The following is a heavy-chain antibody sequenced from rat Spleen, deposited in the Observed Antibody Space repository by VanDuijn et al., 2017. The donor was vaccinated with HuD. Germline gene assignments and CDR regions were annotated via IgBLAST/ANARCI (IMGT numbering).Heavy chain of an antibody. CDR2: IGYDGSST. J-gene: IGHJ2*01. CDR3: ARHSGELDFDY. CDR1: GFTFSNHG. D-gene: IGHD1-4*01. Sequence: EVQLVESGGGLVQPGRSLKLSCAASGFTFSNHGMAWVRQAPTKGLDWIATIGYDGSSTYYRDSVKGRFTSSRDNAKGTLYLQMDSLRSEDTATYYCARHSGELDFDYWGQGVMVTVSS. V-gene: IGHV5-29*01.